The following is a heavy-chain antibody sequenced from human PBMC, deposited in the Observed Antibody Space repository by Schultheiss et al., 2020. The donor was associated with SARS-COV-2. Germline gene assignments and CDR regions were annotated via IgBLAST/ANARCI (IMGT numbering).Heavy chain of an antibody. Sequence: LSLTCAVYGGSFSSYYWSWIRQPPGKGLEWVSAISGSGGSTYYADSVKGRFTISRDNSKNTLYLQMNSLKAEDTAVYYCAKALGEEWLPNWGQGTLVTVSS. CDR1: GGSFSSYY. J-gene: IGHJ4*02. V-gene: IGHV3-23*01. CDR2: ISGSGGST. D-gene: IGHD3-3*01. CDR3: AKALGEEWLPN.